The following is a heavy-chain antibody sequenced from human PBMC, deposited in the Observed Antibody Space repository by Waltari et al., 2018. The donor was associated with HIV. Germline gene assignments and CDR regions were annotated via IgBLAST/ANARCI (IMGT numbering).Heavy chain of an antibody. CDR1: GYTFNNYG. V-gene: IGHV1-18*01. CDR3: GRDLFPRLQLRSDWIDP. D-gene: IGHD1-1*01. J-gene: IGHJ5*02. Sequence: QVQLEQSGTEVKKPGASVKVSCRASGYTFNNYGITWVRQAPGQGLEWMGWISVFNANTNYAQKVQGRVTMTADTATRTVYLELRSLKSDDTAVYFCGRDLFPRLQLRSDWIDPWGQGTLVIVSS. CDR2: ISVFNANT.